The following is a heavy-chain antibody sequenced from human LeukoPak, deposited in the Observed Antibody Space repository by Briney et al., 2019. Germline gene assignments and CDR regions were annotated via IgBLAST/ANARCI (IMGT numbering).Heavy chain of an antibody. V-gene: IGHV3-53*01. CDR3: ARVDPVAGTDY. Sequence: GGSLRLSCAASGFIFSSYWMSWVRQAPGKGLEWVSVIYSGGSTYYADSVKGRFTISRDNSKNTLYLQMNSLRAEDTAVYYCARVDPVAGTDYWGQGTLVTVSS. CDR2: IYSGGST. CDR1: GFIFSSYW. J-gene: IGHJ4*02. D-gene: IGHD6-19*01.